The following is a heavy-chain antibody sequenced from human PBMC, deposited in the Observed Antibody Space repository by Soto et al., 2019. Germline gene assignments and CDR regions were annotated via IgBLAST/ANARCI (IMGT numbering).Heavy chain of an antibody. CDR3: ARHGYDFWSGYHDYYYYMDV. CDR1: GGSISSYY. V-gene: IGHV4-59*08. CDR2: IYYSGST. D-gene: IGHD3-3*01. Sequence: SETLSLTCTVSGGSISSYYWSWIRQPPGKGLEWIGYIYYSGSTNYNPSLKSRVTISVDTSKNQFSLKLSSVTAADTAVYYCARHGYDFWSGYHDYYYYMDVWGKGTTVTVSS. J-gene: IGHJ6*03.